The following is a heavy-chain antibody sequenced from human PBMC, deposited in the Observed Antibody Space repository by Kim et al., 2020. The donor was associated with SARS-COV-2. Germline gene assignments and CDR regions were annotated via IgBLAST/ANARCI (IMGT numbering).Heavy chain of an antibody. CDR2: VDSAGDN. CDR1: GLTVKSFN. D-gene: IGHD2-8*01. J-gene: IGHJ6*02. Sequence: GGSLRLSCAASGLTVKSFNMRWFRQAPGKGLQWVSAVDSAGDNFYAESVMGRFTISRDNKNIVYLHMKSLRAEVTDAYFCVRELIRESAYYGMDVWGHGT. CDR3: VRELIRESAYYGMDV. V-gene: IGHV3-66*01.